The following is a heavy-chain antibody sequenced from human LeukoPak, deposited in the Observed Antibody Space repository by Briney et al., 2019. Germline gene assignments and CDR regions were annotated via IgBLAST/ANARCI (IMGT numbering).Heavy chain of an antibody. CDR2: INAYNGNT. J-gene: IGHJ6*03. V-gene: IGHV1-18*01. Sequence: ASVKVSCKAAGYTFTSYIISWVRQAPGQGLEWMGWINAYNGNTDYAQRVQGRVTMTTDTSTSTAYMELRSLRSDDTAVYYCARDRHIAAAVYYYYMDVWGKGTPVTVSS. D-gene: IGHD6-13*01. CDR3: ARDRHIAAAVYYYYMDV. CDR1: GYTFTSYI.